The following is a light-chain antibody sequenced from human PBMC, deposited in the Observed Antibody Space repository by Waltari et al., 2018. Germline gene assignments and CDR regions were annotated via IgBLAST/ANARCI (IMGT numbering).Light chain of an antibody. CDR3: MQGTHWPSRT. V-gene: IGKV2-30*02. J-gene: IGKJ5*01. CDR1: QSLVHSDGNTY. Sequence: DVGMTQSPLSLPVTLGQPASISCRSSQSLVHSDGNTYLNWFQQRQGQSPRRLIYKVSNRDSGVPDRFSGSGSGTDFTLKISSVEAEDVGVYYCMQGTHWPSRTFGQGTRLEIK. CDR2: KVS.